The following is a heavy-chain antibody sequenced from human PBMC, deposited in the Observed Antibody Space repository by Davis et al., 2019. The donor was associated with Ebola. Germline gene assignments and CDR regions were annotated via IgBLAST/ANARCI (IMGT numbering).Heavy chain of an antibody. Sequence: GESLKISCPAPGFTFGDYAMSWVRQAPGKGLEWVANIKQDGSEKYYVDSVKGRFTISRDNAKNSLYLQMNSLRAEDTAVYYCARDPGLGGYYGMDVWGQGTTVTVSS. CDR1: GFTFGDYA. CDR3: ARDPGLGGYYGMDV. J-gene: IGHJ6*02. CDR2: IKQDGSEK. V-gene: IGHV3-7*03. D-gene: IGHD3-16*01.